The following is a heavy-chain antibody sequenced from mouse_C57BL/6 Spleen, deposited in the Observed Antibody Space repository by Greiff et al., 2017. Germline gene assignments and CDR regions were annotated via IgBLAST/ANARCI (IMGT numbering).Heavy chain of an antibody. CDR1: GFTFSSYA. V-gene: IGHV5-4*03. CDR3: ARAGVYYDGSSLTGFAG. CDR2: ISAGGSYT. D-gene: IGHD1-1*01. Sequence: EVMLVESGGGLVKPGGSLKLSCAASGFTFSSYAMSWVRQTPEKRLEWVATISAGGSYTYYPDNVKGRFTIARDNARNDLYLQRSHLKSEDTALYYCARAGVYYDGSSLTGFAGWGQGTLVTVSA. J-gene: IGHJ3*01.